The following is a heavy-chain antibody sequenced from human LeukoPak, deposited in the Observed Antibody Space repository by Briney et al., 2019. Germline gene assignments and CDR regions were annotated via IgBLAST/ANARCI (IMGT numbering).Heavy chain of an antibody. CDR2: VSSTSSFI. CDR1: GFTFSSYS. Sequence: GGSLRLSCAASGFTFSSYSINWVRQAPGKGLEWVSCVSSTSSFIYYADSVKGRFTISRDNAKNSLYLQMNSLRAEDTAVYYCARVIPPPSKIIVLMVYARFHAFDIWGQGTMVTVSS. CDR3: ARVIPPPSKIIVLMVYARFHAFDI. J-gene: IGHJ3*02. V-gene: IGHV3-21*01. D-gene: IGHD2-8*01.